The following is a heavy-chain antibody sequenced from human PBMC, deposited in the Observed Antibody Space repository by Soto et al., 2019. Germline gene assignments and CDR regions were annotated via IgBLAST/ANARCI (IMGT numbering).Heavy chain of an antibody. D-gene: IGHD2-2*01. V-gene: IGHV1-69*13. CDR1: GGTFSSYA. Sequence: ASVKVSCKASGGTFSSYAISWVRQAPGQGLEWMGGIIPIFGTANYAQKFQGRVTITADESTSTAYMELSSLRSEDTAVYYCARAGGCSSTSCYARYYYYGMDVWGQGTTVTVSS. J-gene: IGHJ6*02. CDR3: ARAGGCSSTSCYARYYYYGMDV. CDR2: IIPIFGTA.